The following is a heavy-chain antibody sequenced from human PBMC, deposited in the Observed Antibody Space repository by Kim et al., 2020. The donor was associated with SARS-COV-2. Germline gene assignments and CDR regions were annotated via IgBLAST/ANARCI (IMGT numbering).Heavy chain of an antibody. Sequence: GGSLRLSCVASGFNFSDYYMSWIRQAPGKGLEWVSYISTSSSHTDYADSVKGRFTISRDNAENSVYLQMNSLRAEDTAVYYCARDYYGSGSYGQFDPWGQGTLVTVSS. CDR2: ISTSSSHT. CDR3: ARDYYGSGSYGQFDP. V-gene: IGHV3-11*06. J-gene: IGHJ5*02. CDR1: GFNFSDYY. D-gene: IGHD3-10*01.